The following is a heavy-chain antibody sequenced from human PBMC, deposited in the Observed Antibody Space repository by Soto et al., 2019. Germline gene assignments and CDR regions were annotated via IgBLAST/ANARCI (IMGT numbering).Heavy chain of an antibody. Sequence: QVQLVQSGAEVKKPGSSVKVSCKASGGTFSSYAISWVRQAPGQGLEWMGGIIPIFGTANYAQKFQGRVTITAAEATSTAYMELSSLRSEATAVYYCARHVPAAGYYYGMDVWGQGTTVTVSS. J-gene: IGHJ6*02. CDR1: GGTFSSYA. D-gene: IGHD2-2*01. CDR3: ARHVPAAGYYYGMDV. CDR2: IIPIFGTA. V-gene: IGHV1-69*12.